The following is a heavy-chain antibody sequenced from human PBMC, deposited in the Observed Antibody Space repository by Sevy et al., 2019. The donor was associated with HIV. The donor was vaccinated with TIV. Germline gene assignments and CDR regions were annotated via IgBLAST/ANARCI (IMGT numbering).Heavy chain of an antibody. V-gene: IGHV3-15*01. D-gene: IGHD3-10*01. Sequence: GGSPRLSCAASGFTFSNAWMSWVRQAPGKGLEWVGRIKSKTDGGTTDYAAPVKGRFTISRDDSKNTLYLQMNSLKTEDTAVYYCTTDRVTMVQGVIIKDWGQGTLVTVSS. CDR2: IKSKTDGGTT. CDR1: GFTFSNAW. J-gene: IGHJ4*02. CDR3: TTDRVTMVQGVIIKD.